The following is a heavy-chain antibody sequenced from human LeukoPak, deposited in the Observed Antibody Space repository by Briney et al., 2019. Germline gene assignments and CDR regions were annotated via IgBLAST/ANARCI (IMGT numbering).Heavy chain of an antibody. CDR2: VSPSGNT. Sequence: SETLSLTCTVSGDSLSSYYWTWIRQPAGKGRGGIWRVSPSGNTKYNSSLKSRLSMSVDSSKNQISLKVTSVTAAETAVYYCARGVVPPGMDYYHYMDVWGKGTTVTVSS. D-gene: IGHD2-2*01. V-gene: IGHV4-4*07. CDR3: ARGVVPPGMDYYHYMDV. CDR1: GDSLSSYY. J-gene: IGHJ6*03.